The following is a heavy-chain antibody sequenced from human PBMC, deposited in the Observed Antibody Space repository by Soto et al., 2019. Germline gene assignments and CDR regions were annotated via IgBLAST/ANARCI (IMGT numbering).Heavy chain of an antibody. CDR2: ISYDGSNK. D-gene: IGHD4-17*01. J-gene: IGHJ4*02. V-gene: IGHV3-30-3*01. CDR1: GFTFSSYA. CDR3: ARAAWGYDYGHL. Sequence: GGSLRLSCAASGFTFSSYAMHWVRQAPGKGLEWVAVISYDGSNKYYADSVKGRFTISRDNSKNTLYLQMNSLRAEDTAVYYCARAAWGYDYGHLWGQGTLVTVSS.